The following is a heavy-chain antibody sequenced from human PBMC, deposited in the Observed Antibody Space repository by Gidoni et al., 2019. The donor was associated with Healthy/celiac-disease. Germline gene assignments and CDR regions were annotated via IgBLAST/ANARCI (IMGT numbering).Heavy chain of an antibody. CDR1: GFTCTSYA. J-gene: IGHJ4*02. Sequence: EVQLLASGRGFVQPGGSLRLSCAAAGFTCTSYAMSWVRQAPGKGLAWVSAITGSGGSTYYADSVKCRFTISRDNSKNTLYLQMNSLSAEDTAVYYCAKEFYDSSGYYSTFDYWGQGTLVTVSS. CDR3: AKEFYDSSGYYSTFDY. D-gene: IGHD3-22*01. V-gene: IGHV3-23*01. CDR2: ITGSGGST.